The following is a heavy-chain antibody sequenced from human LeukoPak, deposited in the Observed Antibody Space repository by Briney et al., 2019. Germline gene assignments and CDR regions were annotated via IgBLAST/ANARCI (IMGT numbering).Heavy chain of an antibody. J-gene: IGHJ4*02. CDR1: GFTFSSYW. V-gene: IGHV3-7*05. D-gene: IGHD2-2*02. Sequence: GRSLRLSCAASGFTFSSYWMSWVRQAPGKGLEWVANIMQDGSEKYYVDSVKGRFTISRNNAKNSLYLQMNSLRAEDTAVYYCARDSCSTTTCYRYFDYWGQGTLVTVSS. CDR2: IMQDGSEK. CDR3: ARDSCSTTTCYRYFDY.